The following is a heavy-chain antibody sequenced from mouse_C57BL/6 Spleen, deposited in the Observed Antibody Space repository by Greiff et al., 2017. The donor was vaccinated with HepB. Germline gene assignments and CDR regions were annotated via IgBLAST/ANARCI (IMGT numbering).Heavy chain of an antibody. CDR3: ARGPITTVVARGYFDV. J-gene: IGHJ1*03. D-gene: IGHD1-1*01. CDR2: ISDGGSYT. V-gene: IGHV5-4*01. CDR1: GFTFSSYA. Sequence: EVQLVESGGGLVKPGGSLKLSCAASGFTFSSYAMSWVRQTPEKRLEWVATISDGGSYTYYPDNVKGRFTISRDNAKNNLYLQMSHLKSEDTAMYYCARGPITTVVARGYFDVWGTGTTGTVSS.